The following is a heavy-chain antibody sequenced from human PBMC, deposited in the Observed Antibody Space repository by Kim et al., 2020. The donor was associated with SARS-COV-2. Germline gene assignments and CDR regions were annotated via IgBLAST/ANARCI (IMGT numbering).Heavy chain of an antibody. CDR3: AALDDFWSGYPHFDY. J-gene: IGHJ4*02. D-gene: IGHD3-3*01. V-gene: IGHV4-59*01. Sequence: PSLKSRVTISVDTSKNQFSLKLSSVTAADTAVYYCAALDDFWSGYPHFDYWGQGTLVSVSS.